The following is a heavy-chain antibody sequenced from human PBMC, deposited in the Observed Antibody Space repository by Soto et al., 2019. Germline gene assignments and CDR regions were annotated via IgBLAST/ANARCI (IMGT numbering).Heavy chain of an antibody. CDR1: GGSISSYY. Sequence: QVQLQESGPGLVKPSETLSLTCTVSGGSISSYYWSWIRQPPGKGLEWIGYIYYSGSTNYNPSLKSRVTISVDTSKNQFSLKLSSVTAEDTAVYYCARGYGCIDIWGQGTMVTVSS. D-gene: IGHD1-1*01. CDR3: ARGYGCIDI. J-gene: IGHJ3*02. V-gene: IGHV4-59*01. CDR2: IYYSGST.